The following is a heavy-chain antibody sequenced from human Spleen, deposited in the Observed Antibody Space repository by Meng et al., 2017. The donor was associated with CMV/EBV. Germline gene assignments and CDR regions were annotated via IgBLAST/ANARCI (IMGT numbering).Heavy chain of an antibody. CDR2: ISGSGGST. CDR3: AKRGGYNSGGVDY. V-gene: IGHV3-23*01. D-gene: IGHD5-24*01. CDR1: GFTLSSYA. J-gene: IGHJ4*02. Sequence: EASGFTLSSYAMSRVRQAPGKGLEWVSAISGSGGSTYYADSVKGRFTISRDNSKNTLYLQMNSLRAEDTAVYYCAKRGGYNSGGVDYWGQGTLVTVSS.